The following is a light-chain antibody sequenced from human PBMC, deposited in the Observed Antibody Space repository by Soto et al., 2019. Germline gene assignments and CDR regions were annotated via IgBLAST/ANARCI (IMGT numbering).Light chain of an antibody. Sequence: ALTQPASVSGSPGQPITISCTGSSSDVGAYNFVSWYQHHPGRAPKLILYEVTTRPSGVSSRFSGSKSGNTASLTISGLQADDEATYYCSSYTSTNAPYVFGTGTKVTVL. V-gene: IGLV2-14*01. CDR1: SSDVGAYNF. J-gene: IGLJ1*01. CDR2: EVT. CDR3: SSYTSTNAPYV.